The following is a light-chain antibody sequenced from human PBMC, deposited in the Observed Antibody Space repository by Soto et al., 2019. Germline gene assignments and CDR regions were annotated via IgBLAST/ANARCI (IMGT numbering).Light chain of an antibody. CDR2: WSS. CDR3: QQYYSTPWT. V-gene: IGKV4-1*01. CDR1: QSVLYSSNNKNY. J-gene: IGKJ1*01. Sequence: DIVMTQSPDSLAVSLGERATINCKSSQSVLYSSNNKNYLIWYQQKPGQPPKVLIYWSSTRESGVPDRFSGSGYGTDFTLTISSLQAEDVAVYYCQQYYSTPWTFGQGTKVEIK.